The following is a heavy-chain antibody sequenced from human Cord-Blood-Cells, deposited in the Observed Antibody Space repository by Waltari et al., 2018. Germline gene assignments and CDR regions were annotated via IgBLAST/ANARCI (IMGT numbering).Heavy chain of an antibody. V-gene: IGHV3-53*01. Sequence: EVQLVESGGGLIQPGGSLRLSCAASGFTVSSNYMSWVRQAPGKGLEWVSVIYSGGSKYYADSVKGRFTISRDNSKNTLYLQMNSLRAEDTAVYYCARSYSNYYYYGMDVWGQGTTVTVSS. D-gene: IGHD4-4*01. J-gene: IGHJ6*02. CDR3: ARSYSNYYYYGMDV. CDR2: IYSGGSK. CDR1: GFTVSSNY.